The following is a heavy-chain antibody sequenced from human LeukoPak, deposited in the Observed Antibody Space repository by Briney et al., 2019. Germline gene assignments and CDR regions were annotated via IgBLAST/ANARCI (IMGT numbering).Heavy chain of an antibody. CDR2: IYYSGST. V-gene: IGHV4-59*01. CDR3: AREGYYYGSGIDYYYYYYMDV. CDR1: GGSISSYY. J-gene: IGHJ6*03. D-gene: IGHD3-10*01. Sequence: PSETLSLTCTVSGGSISSYYWSWIRQPAGKGLEWIGYIYYSGSTNYNPSLKSRVTISVDTSKNQFSLKLSSVTAADTAVYYCAREGYYYGSGIDYYYYYYMDVWGKGTTVTVSS.